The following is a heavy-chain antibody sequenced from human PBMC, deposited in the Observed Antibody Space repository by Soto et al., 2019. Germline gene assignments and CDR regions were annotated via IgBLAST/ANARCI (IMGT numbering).Heavy chain of an antibody. Sequence: LRLSCSASGFTFSSYAMHWVRQAPGKGLEWVAVISYDGSNKYYADSVKGRFTISRDNSKNTLYLQMNSLRAEDTAVYYCARERDGSSWYEYYYYGMDVWGQGTTVTVSS. CDR2: ISYDGSNK. D-gene: IGHD6-13*01. J-gene: IGHJ6*02. V-gene: IGHV3-30-3*01. CDR3: ARERDGSSWYEYYYYGMDV. CDR1: GFTFSSYA.